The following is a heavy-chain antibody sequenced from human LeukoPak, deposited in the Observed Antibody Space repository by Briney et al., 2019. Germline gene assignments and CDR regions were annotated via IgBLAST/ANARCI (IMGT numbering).Heavy chain of an antibody. CDR3: ATDYTTGYFPY. V-gene: IGHV3-23*01. CDR1: GFTFSGYA. J-gene: IGHJ4*02. Sequence: GGSLRLSCSASGFTFSGYAMSWVRQAPGKGLEWVSTISSTGDVTYHADSVKGRFTISRDSSKNTLYLQMTTLRVDDTAIYYCATDYTTGYFPYWGQGTLVTVSS. CDR2: ISSTGDVT. D-gene: IGHD3-9*01.